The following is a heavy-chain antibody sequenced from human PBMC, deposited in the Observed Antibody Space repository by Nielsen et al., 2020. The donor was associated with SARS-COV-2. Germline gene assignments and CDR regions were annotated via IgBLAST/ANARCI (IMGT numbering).Heavy chain of an antibody. V-gene: IGHV3-73*01. CDR2: IRSKANSYAT. CDR1: GFTFSGSA. Sequence: GESLKISCAASGFTFSGSAMHWVRQASGKGLEWVGRIRSKANSYATAHAASVKGRFTISRDDSKNTAYLQMNSLKTEDTAVYYCTRHLYDFWSGHYYYYGMDVWGQGTTVTVSS. D-gene: IGHD3-3*01. CDR3: TRHLYDFWSGHYYYYGMDV. J-gene: IGHJ6*02.